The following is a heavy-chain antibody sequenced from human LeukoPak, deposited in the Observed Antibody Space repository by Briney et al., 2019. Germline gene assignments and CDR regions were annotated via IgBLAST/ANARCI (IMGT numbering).Heavy chain of an antibody. J-gene: IGHJ5*02. CDR2: IIPIFGTA. Sequence: SVKVSCKASGGTFSSYAISWVRQAPGQGLEWMGGIIPIFGTANYAQTFQGRVTITADESTSTAYMELSSLRSEDTAVYYCASRYCSSTSCYHFNWFDPWGQGTLVTVSS. V-gene: IGHV1-69*13. CDR1: GGTFSSYA. CDR3: ASRYCSSTSCYHFNWFDP. D-gene: IGHD2-2*01.